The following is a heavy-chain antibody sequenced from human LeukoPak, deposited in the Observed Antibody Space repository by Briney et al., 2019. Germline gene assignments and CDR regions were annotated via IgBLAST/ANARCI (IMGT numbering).Heavy chain of an antibody. CDR2: IYYSGST. D-gene: IGHD3-16*02. Sequence: SETLSLTCTVSGGSISGSSYYWGWIRQPPGKGLEWIGSIYYSGSTYYNPSLKSRVTISVDTSKNQFSLKLSSVTAADTAVYYCARGRKFGGVIVKFDYWGQGTLVAVSS. CDR1: GGSISGSSYY. CDR3: ARGRKFGGVIVKFDY. J-gene: IGHJ4*02. V-gene: IGHV4-39*07.